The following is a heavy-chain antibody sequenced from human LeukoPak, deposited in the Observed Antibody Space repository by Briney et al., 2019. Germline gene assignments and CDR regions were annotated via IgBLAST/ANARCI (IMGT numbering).Heavy chain of an antibody. V-gene: IGHV1-2*02. CDR2: INPSSGGT. CDR1: GYTLTELS. CDR3: ARDVGEYCSSTSCYASDK. D-gene: IGHD2-2*01. Sequence: ASVKVSCKVSGYTLTELSMHWVRQAPGQGLEWMGWINPSSGGTNYAQKFQGRVTMTRDTSISTAYMELNRLRSDDTAVYYCARDVGEYCSSTSCYASDKWGQGTLVTVSS. J-gene: IGHJ4*02.